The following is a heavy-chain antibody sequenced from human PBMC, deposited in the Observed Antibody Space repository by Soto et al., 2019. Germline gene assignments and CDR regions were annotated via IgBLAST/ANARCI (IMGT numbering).Heavy chain of an antibody. Sequence: QVQLVQSGAEVKKPGSSVKVSCKASGGTFSNYAISWVRQAPGQGLEWVGGIIPIFGTTNFAQKFQGRVTITADESTTTADMELSRLRSEDTAVYYCARYGGRDVYFVNWLDPWGPGTLVTVSS. J-gene: IGHJ5*02. CDR3: ARYGGRDVYFVNWLDP. V-gene: IGHV1-69*12. D-gene: IGHD2-15*01. CDR1: GGTFSNYA. CDR2: IIPIFGTT.